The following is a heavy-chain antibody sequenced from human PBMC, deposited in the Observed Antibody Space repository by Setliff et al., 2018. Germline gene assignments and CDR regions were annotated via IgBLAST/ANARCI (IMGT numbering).Heavy chain of an antibody. CDR2: ISPYNGNT. J-gene: IGHJ4*02. V-gene: IGHV1-18*01. Sequence: ASVKVSCKASGYTLNNYAMNWVRQAPGQGLEWMGWISPYNGNTNYAQRFQGRVTMTSDTSTTTVYMELTSLKSDDTAVYYCVRGPGPSVVVAMPFDRWGQGTLVTVSS. CDR1: GYTLNNYA. CDR3: VRGPGPSVVVAMPFDR. D-gene: IGHD5-12*01.